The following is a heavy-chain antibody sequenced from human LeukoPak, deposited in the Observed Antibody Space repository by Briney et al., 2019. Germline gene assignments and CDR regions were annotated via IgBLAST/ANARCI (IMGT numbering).Heavy chain of an antibody. V-gene: IGHV3-21*01. D-gene: IGHD3-16*02. CDR1: GFTFSSYS. CDR3: ARASDYDYVWGSYRYYDRFDP. Sequence: GGSLRLSCEASGFTFSSYSMNWVRQAPGKGLEWVSSISSSSSYIYYADSVKGRFTISRDNAKNSLYLQMNSLRAEDTAVYYCARASDYDYVWGSYRYYDRFDPWGQGTLVTVSS. J-gene: IGHJ5*02. CDR2: ISSSSSYI.